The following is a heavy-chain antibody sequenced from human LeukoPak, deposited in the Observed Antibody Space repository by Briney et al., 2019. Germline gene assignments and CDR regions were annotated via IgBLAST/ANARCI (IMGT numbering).Heavy chain of an antibody. CDR1: GFTFSSYG. CDR2: ISYDGSNK. Sequence: GGSLRLSCAASGFTFSSYGMHWVRQAPGKGLEWVAVISYDGSNKYYADSVKGRFTISRDNSKNTLYLQMNSRRAEDTAVYYCAKGGRSLRYFDYWGQGTLVTVSS. CDR3: AKGGRSLRYFDY. D-gene: IGHD5/OR15-5a*01. J-gene: IGHJ4*02. V-gene: IGHV3-30*18.